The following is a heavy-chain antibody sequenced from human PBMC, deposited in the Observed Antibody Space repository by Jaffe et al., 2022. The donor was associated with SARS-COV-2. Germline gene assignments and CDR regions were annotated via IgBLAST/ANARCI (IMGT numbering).Heavy chain of an antibody. Sequence: EVQLVESGGNLVQPGGSLRLSCAASGFTFNTYSMNWVRQAPGKGLEWVSYISSSSRPILYADSVKGRFTISRDNAKNSLYLQMNSLSDEDTAVYYCARDLGVPYNPAFDFWGRGTMVTVSS. J-gene: IGHJ3*01. D-gene: IGHD3-16*01. CDR3: ARDLGVPYNPAFDF. CDR2: ISSSSRPI. V-gene: IGHV3-48*02. CDR1: GFTFNTYS.